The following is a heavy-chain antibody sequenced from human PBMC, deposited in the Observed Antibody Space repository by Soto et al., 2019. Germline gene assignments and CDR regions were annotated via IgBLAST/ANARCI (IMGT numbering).Heavy chain of an antibody. CDR1: GFPFSSYA. CDR2: ISGSGGST. D-gene: IGHD3-10*01. V-gene: IGHV3-23*01. Sequence: GGSLRLSCAASGFPFSSYAMSWVRQAPGKGLEWVSAISGSGGSTYYADSVKGRFTISRDNSKNALYLQMNSLRAEDTTVYYCARDRGDGYNYDYYYGMDVWGQGTTVTVS. J-gene: IGHJ6*02. CDR3: ARDRGDGYNYDYYYGMDV.